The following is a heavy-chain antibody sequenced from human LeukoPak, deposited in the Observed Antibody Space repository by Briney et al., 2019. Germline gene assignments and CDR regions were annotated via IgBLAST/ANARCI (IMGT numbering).Heavy chain of an antibody. CDR1: GYTFSSYW. V-gene: IGHV3-74*01. J-gene: IGHJ3*02. CDR3: GRGDFDI. CDR2: VNSGGSST. Sequence: PGGSLTLSCAASGYTFSSYWMHWVRHAPGKGLVCVSHVNSGGSSTSYAVSVKRRFTLSRDNAKNTLYLQMNSLRAEDTVMYYCGRGDFDIWGQGTMVTVSS.